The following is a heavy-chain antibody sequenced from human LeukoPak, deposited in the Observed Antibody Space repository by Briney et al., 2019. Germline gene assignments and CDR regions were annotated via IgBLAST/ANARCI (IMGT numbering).Heavy chain of an antibody. D-gene: IGHD2-8*02. CDR3: ARGCDIVLVVYAYMDV. J-gene: IGHJ6*03. Sequence: GGSLRLSCAASGFTFSSYSMNWVRQAPGKGLEWVSSISSSSSYIYYADSVKGRFTISRDNAKNSLYLQMNSLRAEDTAVYYCARGCDIVLVVYAYMDVWGKGTTVTVSS. CDR2: ISSSSSYI. V-gene: IGHV3-21*01. CDR1: GFTFSSYS.